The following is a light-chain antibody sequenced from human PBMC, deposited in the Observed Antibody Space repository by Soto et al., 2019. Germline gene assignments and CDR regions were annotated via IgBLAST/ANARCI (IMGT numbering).Light chain of an antibody. CDR2: DVS. CDR1: SSDVGGYNY. Sequence: QSVLTQPASVSGSPGQSITISCTGTSSDVGGYNYVSWYQQHPDKAPRLMIYDVSNRPSGVSDRFSGSKSGDTASLTISGLQAEDEADCYCTSFTSRHTYVSGTGTKVTVL. CDR3: TSFTSRHTYV. J-gene: IGLJ1*01. V-gene: IGLV2-14*03.